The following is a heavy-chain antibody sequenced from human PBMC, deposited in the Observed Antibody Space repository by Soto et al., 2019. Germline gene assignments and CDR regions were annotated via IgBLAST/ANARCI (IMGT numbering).Heavy chain of an antibody. CDR2: ISSSSSTI. CDR3: ARWSYDSSGYYKGALDY. V-gene: IGHV3-48*01. Sequence: EVQLVESGGGLVQPGGSLRLSCAASGFTFSTYSMNWVRQAPGKGLEWVSYISSSSSTIYYADPVKGRFTISRDNAKNSLYLQMNSLRAEDTAVYYCARWSYDSSGYYKGALDYWGQGTLVTVSS. D-gene: IGHD3-22*01. J-gene: IGHJ4*02. CDR1: GFTFSTYS.